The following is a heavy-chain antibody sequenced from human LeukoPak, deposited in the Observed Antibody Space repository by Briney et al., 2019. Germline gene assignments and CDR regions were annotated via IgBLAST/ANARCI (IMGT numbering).Heavy chain of an antibody. CDR1: GYTFTSYD. J-gene: IGHJ6*03. D-gene: IGHD2-15*01. CDR2: MNPNSGNT. CDR3: ARGPEDARPRRYYYYYMDV. V-gene: IGHV1-8*01. Sequence: GASVTVSCNASGYTFTSYDINWVRQATGQGLEWMGWMNPNSGNTGYAQKFQGRVTMTRNTSISTAYMELSSLRSEDTAVYYCARGPEDARPRRYYYYYMDVWGKGTTVTVSS.